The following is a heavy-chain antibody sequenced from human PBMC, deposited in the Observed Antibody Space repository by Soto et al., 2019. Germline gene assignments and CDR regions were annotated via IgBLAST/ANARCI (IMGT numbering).Heavy chain of an antibody. Sequence: GGSLRLSCEASGFNFSSYAMSWVRQSPGKGLQWVSTISNSGGNYADSVKGRFHISRDNSKNILSLQMNSLRAEDTAVYYCAKGQAPAYYDFWSGYYPHYYGMDVWAKGPRSPSP. CDR3: AKGQAPAYYDFWSGYYPHYYGMDV. V-gene: IGHV3-23*01. J-gene: IGHJ6*02. D-gene: IGHD3-3*01. CDR2: ISNSGG. CDR1: GFNFSSYA.